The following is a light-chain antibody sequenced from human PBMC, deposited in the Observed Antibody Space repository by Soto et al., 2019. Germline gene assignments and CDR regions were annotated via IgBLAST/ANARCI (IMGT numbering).Light chain of an antibody. CDR2: KAS. CDR1: QTISSW. CDR3: QHYNSYSEA. J-gene: IGKJ1*01. Sequence: DIQMTQSPSTLSGSVGDRFTITCRASQTISSWLAWYQQKPGKAPKLLIYKASTLKSGVPSRFSGSGPGTEFTLTISSLQPDDFATYYCQHYNSYSEAFGQGTKGDI. V-gene: IGKV1-5*03.